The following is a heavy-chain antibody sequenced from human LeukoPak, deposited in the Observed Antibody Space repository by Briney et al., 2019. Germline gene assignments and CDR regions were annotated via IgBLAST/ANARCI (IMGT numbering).Heavy chain of an antibody. Sequence: AETLSLTFTVSGCSISSSSYYWGWIRQPPGKGLEGLGSIYYSWSTYYNPSRKSRVTISVDASKNQFALKLSPFAAADMAVYYCERRTGASAYWGQGNLVTVSS. V-gene: IGHV4-39*01. CDR2: IYYSWST. J-gene: IGHJ4*02. CDR3: ERRTGASAY. D-gene: IGHD4-17*01. CDR1: GCSISSSSYY.